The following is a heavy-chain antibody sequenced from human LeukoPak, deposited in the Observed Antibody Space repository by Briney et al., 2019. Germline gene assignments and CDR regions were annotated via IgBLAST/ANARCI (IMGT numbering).Heavy chain of an antibody. D-gene: IGHD4-11*01. V-gene: IGHV4-34*01. Sequence: SETLFLTCAVYGGSFSGYYWSWIRQPPGKGLEWIGEINHSGSTNYNPSLKSRVTISVDTSKNQFSLKLSSVTAADTAVYYCARGGPTPLTRDAFDIWGQGTMVTVSS. J-gene: IGHJ3*02. CDR1: GGSFSGYY. CDR3: ARGGPTPLTRDAFDI. CDR2: INHSGST.